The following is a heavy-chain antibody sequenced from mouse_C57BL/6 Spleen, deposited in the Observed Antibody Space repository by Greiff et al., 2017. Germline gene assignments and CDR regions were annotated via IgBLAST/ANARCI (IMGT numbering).Heavy chain of an antibody. Sequence: QVQLQQPGAELVIPGASVKLSCKASGYTFTSYWMHWVKQRPGQGLEWIGEIDPSDSYTNYNQKFKGKSTLTVDKSSSTAYMQLSSLTSEDSAVYYCARSGDIYFDYWGQGTTLTVSS. CDR1: GYTFTSYW. D-gene: IGHD3-3*01. J-gene: IGHJ2*01. CDR2: IDPSDSYT. CDR3: ARSGDIYFDY. V-gene: IGHV1-69*01.